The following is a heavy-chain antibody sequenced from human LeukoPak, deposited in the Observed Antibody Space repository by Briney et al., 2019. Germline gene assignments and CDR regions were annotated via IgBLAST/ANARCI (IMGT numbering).Heavy chain of an antibody. D-gene: IGHD6-13*01. Sequence: PSETLSLTCAVYGGSFSGYYWSWIRQPPGKGLEWIGEINHSGSTNYNPSLKSRVTISVDTSKNQFSLKLSSVTAADTAVYYCARGRLKDSSSWSDHRYYFDYWGQGTLVTVSS. CDR1: GGSFSGYY. J-gene: IGHJ4*02. V-gene: IGHV4-34*01. CDR2: INHSGST. CDR3: ARGRLKDSSSWSDHRYYFDY.